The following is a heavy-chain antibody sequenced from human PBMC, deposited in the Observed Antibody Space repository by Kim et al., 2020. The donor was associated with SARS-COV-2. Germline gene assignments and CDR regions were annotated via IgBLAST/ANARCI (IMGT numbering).Heavy chain of an antibody. CDR1: GYSISSGYY. CDR2: IYHSGST. J-gene: IGHJ4*02. Sequence: SETLSLTCTVSGYSISSGYYWGWIRQPPGKGLEWIGSIYHSGSTYYNPSLKSRVTISVDTSKNQFSLKLSSVTAADTAVYYCARDMFVLGVVTQCGFDYWGQGTLVTVSS. D-gene: IGHD3-3*01. V-gene: IGHV4-38-2*02. CDR3: ARDMFVLGVVTQCGFDY.